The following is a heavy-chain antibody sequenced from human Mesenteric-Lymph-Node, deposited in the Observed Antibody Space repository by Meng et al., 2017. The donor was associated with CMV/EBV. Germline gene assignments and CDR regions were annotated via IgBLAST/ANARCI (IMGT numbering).Heavy chain of an antibody. V-gene: IGHV1-46*01. J-gene: IGHJ6*02. CDR1: GYTFTSYY. Sequence: ASVKVSCKASGYTFTSYYMHWVRQAPGQGLEWMGIINPSGGSTSYAQKFQGRVTMTRNTSISTAYMELSSLRSEDTAMYYCAKAGSWYWTYYYAMDVWGQGTTVTVSS. CDR2: INPSGGST. D-gene: IGHD6-13*01. CDR3: AKAGSWYWTYYYAMDV.